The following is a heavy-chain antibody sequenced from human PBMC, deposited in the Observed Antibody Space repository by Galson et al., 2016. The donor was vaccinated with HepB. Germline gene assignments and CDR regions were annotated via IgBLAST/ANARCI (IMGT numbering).Heavy chain of an antibody. D-gene: IGHD3/OR15-3a*01. CDR3: ARGLGLDT. CDR2: IHHGGDT. Sequence: ETLSLTCAVSGASITSTNWWSWIRQPPGEGLEWIGEIHHGGDTNYNPSLKSRVTMSIDKSKNQFSLKLNSVTAADTAVYYCARGLGLDTWGQGTLATVSS. V-gene: IGHV4/OR15-8*02. CDR1: GASITSTNW. J-gene: IGHJ5*02.